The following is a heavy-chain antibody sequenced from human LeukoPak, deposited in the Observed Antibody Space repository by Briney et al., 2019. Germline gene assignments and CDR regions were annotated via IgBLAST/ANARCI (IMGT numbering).Heavy chain of an antibody. Sequence: PGGSLGLSCAASGFTFSSYAMSWVRQAPGKGLEWVSAISGSGGSTYYADSVKGRFTISRDNSKNTLYLQMNSLRAEDTAVYYCAKSTDYYDSSGSSLVFYFDYWGQGTLVTVSS. D-gene: IGHD3-22*01. CDR2: ISGSGGST. V-gene: IGHV3-23*01. CDR1: GFTFSSYA. CDR3: AKSTDYYDSSGSSLVFYFDY. J-gene: IGHJ4*02.